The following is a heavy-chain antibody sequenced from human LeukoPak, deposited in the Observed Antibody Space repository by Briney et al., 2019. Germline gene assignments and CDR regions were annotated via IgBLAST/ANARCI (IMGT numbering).Heavy chain of an antibody. CDR3: ARGSEQQLAY. V-gene: IGHV4-39*07. Sequence: SETLSLTCTVSGGSISSGGYYWSWIRQPPGKGLEWIGEINHSGSTNYNPSLKSRVTISVDTSKNQFSLKLSSVTAADTAVYYCARGSEQQLAYWGQGTLVTISS. D-gene: IGHD6-13*01. CDR2: INHSGST. J-gene: IGHJ4*02. CDR1: GGSISSGGYY.